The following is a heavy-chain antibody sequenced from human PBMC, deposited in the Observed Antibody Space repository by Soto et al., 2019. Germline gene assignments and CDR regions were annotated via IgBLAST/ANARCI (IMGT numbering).Heavy chain of an antibody. V-gene: IGHV1-24*01. Sequence: ASVKVSCKVSGYSLTELSIHWVRQAPGKGLEWMGGFDPKDGKVVYAQTLAARVTMTEDTATDAVYMELESLTSEDTAVYHCATVRGVGRYWFDTWGPGILGT. J-gene: IGHJ5*02. CDR2: FDPKDGKV. CDR3: ATVRGVGRYWFDT. D-gene: IGHD2-8*02. CDR1: GYSLTELS.